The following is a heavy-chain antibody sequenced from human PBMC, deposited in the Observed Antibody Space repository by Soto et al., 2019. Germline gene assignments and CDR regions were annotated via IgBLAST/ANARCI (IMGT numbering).Heavy chain of an antibody. CDR3: AGDYGPGTESTVDP. Sequence: GASVKVSCKASGYTFSRCGMHWVRQAPGQRLEWMGWINAGNAYTKYSQNFQGRVTITRDTSASTGYMELRGLRYEDTAVYYCAGDYGPGTESTVDPWGQGTLVTVSS. V-gene: IGHV1-3*01. CDR2: INAGNAYT. J-gene: IGHJ5*02. CDR1: GYTFSRCG. D-gene: IGHD3-10*01.